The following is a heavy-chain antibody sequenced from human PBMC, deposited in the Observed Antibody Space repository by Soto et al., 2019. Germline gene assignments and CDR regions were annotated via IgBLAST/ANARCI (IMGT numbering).Heavy chain of an antibody. V-gene: IGHV3-48*01. Sequence: GGSLRLSCAASGFTFSSYSMNWVRQAPGKGLEWVSYISSSSSTMYYADSVKGRFTISRDNAKNSLYLQMNSLRAEDTAVYYCARGDSSGYYYYHMDVWGKGTTVTVSS. CDR1: GFTFSSYS. CDR3: ARGDSSGYYYYHMDV. D-gene: IGHD6-25*01. CDR2: ISSSSSTM. J-gene: IGHJ6*03.